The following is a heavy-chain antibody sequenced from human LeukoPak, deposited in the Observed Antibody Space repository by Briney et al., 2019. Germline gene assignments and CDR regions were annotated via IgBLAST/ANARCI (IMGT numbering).Heavy chain of an antibody. CDR2: IKQDGSEK. Sequence: GGSLRLSCAASGFTFSNYWMSWVRQAPGKGLEWVANIKQDGSEKYYVNSVKGRFTISRDNAKNSLYPQMNSLRAEDTAIYYCARGDDWNYEDYWGQGTLVTVSS. CDR1: GFTFSNYW. CDR3: ARGDDWNYEDY. J-gene: IGHJ4*02. D-gene: IGHD5-24*01. V-gene: IGHV3-7*01.